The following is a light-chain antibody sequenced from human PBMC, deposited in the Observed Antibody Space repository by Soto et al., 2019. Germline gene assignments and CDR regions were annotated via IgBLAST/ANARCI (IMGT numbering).Light chain of an antibody. V-gene: IGKV3-15*01. CDR2: GAS. CDR3: QHRSNWPWT. Sequence: EIVMTQSPATLSVSPGERATLSCRASRSVSSNLAWYQQKPGQAPRLLMYGASTRATGIPARFSGSGSGTEFTLTISSLQSEDFAVYYCQHRSNWPWTFGQGTKVEV. CDR1: RSVSSN. J-gene: IGKJ1*01.